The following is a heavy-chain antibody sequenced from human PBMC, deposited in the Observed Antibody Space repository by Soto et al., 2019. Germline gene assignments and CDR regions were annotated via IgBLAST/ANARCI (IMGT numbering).Heavy chain of an antibody. D-gene: IGHD6-19*01. Sequence: SETLSLTCTVSGGSISSSSYYWGWIRQPPGKGLEWIGSIYYSGSTYYNPSLKSRVTISVDTSKNQFSLKLSSVTAADTAVYYCARHFEAVAGTGFDYWGQGTLVTVSS. J-gene: IGHJ4*02. CDR2: IYYSGST. CDR3: ARHFEAVAGTGFDY. V-gene: IGHV4-39*01. CDR1: GGSISSSSYY.